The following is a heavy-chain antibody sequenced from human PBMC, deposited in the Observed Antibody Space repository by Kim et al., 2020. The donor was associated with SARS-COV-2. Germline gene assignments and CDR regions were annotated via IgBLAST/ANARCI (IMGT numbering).Heavy chain of an antibody. J-gene: IGHJ2*01. Sequence: GGSLRLSCAASGITVSYNHMTWVHQAPGMGLEWVSVIYRGGTIYQADSVKGRFTISRDSSQNTVYLQMNSLRADDTAVYYCARDIVDDGLAFFDLWGRGTLVTVSS. CDR2: IYRGGTI. CDR3: ARDIVDDGLAFFDL. V-gene: IGHV3-66*01. CDR1: GITVSYNH. D-gene: IGHD2-21*01.